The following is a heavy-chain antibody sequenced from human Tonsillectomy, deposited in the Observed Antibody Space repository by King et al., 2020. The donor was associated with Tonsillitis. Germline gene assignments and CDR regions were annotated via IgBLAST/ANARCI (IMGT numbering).Heavy chain of an antibody. CDR3: AKSYYDSSGYYLGDDAFDI. CDR1: GFTFSNYV. Sequence: DVQLVESGGGLVQPGGSLRLSCAASGFTFSNYVMSWVRQAPGKGPEWVSGISGSGGSTYYADSVKGRFTMSRDNSNNTLHLQMNSLRAEDTAVYYCAKSYYDSSGYYLGDDAFDIWGQGTMVTVSS. J-gene: IGHJ3*02. CDR2: ISGSGGST. V-gene: IGHV3-23*04. D-gene: IGHD3-22*01.